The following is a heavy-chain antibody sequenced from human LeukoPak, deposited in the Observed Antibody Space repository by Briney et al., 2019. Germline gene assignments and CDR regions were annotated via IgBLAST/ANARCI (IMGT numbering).Heavy chain of an antibody. V-gene: IGHV3-23*01. Sequence: GGSLRLSCAASGFTFSSYAMSWVRQAPGKGLEWVSAISGSGGSTYYADSVKGRFTISRDNAKDSLYLQMNSLRAEDTAVYYCAPGGDRSYWGQGTLVTVSS. CDR2: ISGSGGST. J-gene: IGHJ4*02. CDR1: GFTFSSYA. D-gene: IGHD3-16*01. CDR3: APGGDRSY.